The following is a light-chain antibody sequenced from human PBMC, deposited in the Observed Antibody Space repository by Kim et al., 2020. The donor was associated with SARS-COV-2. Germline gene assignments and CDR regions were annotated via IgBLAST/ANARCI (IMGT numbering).Light chain of an antibody. CDR1: QSLSNNY. Sequence: EVVLTQSPSTLSLSPGEGATLSCRASQSLSNNYLAWYQQRPGQAPRLLIYGASNRATGIPDRFSGSGSGTDFTLTISRLEPEDFAVYYCQQYGSSPLYTFGQGTKLEI. CDR3: QQYGSSPLYT. CDR2: GAS. J-gene: IGKJ2*01. V-gene: IGKV3-20*01.